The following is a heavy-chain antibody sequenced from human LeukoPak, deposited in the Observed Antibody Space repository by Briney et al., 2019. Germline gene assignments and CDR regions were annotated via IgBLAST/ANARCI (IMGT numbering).Heavy chain of an antibody. CDR3: ARDSAITSSSSAIYYYYGMDV. D-gene: IGHD6-6*01. J-gene: IGHJ6*02. V-gene: IGHV1-69*13. CDR1: GGTFSSYA. CDR2: IIPIFGTA. Sequence: ASVKVSCKASGGTFSSYAISWVGQAPGQGHEWMGGIIPIFGTANYAQKFQGRVTITADESTSTAYMELSSLRSEDTAVYYCARDSAITSSSSAIYYYYGMDVWGQGTTVTVSS.